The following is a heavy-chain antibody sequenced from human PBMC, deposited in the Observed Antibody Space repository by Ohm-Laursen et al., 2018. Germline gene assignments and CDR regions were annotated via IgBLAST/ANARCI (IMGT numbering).Heavy chain of an antibody. CDR3: ARGSCTSSASAFDM. Sequence: SLRLSCAASTLTFSNCGMHWVRQAPGKGLEWVADIWYDGTNKKYGDSVKGRFTISRDNSKKKLYPQMNSLRVEDTAVYYCARGSCTSSASAFDMRGQGTMVTVSS. J-gene: IGHJ3*02. CDR2: IWYDGTNK. D-gene: IGHD2-2*01. CDR1: TLTFSNCG. V-gene: IGHV3-33*01.